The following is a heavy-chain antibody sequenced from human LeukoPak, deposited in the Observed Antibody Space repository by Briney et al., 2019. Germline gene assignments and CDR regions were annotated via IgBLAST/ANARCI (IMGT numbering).Heavy chain of an antibody. Sequence: ASVKVSCKASGYTFTSYDINWVRQATGQGLEWMGWMNPNSGNTGYAQKFQGRVTMTRNTSISTAYMELSSLRSEDTAVYYCARDPFPPAKYYDILTGYYFSFFDYWGQGTLVTVSS. CDR1: GYTFTSYD. D-gene: IGHD3-9*01. J-gene: IGHJ4*02. CDR3: ARDPFPPAKYYDILTGYYFSFFDY. CDR2: MNPNSGNT. V-gene: IGHV1-8*01.